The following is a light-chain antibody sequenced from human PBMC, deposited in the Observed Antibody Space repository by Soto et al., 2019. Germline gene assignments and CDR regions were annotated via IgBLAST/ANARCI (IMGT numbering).Light chain of an antibody. Sequence: QSVLTQPASVSGSPGQSITISCTGSGRDIGAYDYVSWYQQHPGKAPKLLIYGVKNRPSGVSYRFSASKSGFTASLTISGLQAEDEAHYYCSSYTPSYFYVFGPGTKLTVL. V-gene: IGLV2-14*01. CDR2: GVK. CDR3: SSYTPSYFYV. J-gene: IGLJ1*01. CDR1: GRDIGAYDY.